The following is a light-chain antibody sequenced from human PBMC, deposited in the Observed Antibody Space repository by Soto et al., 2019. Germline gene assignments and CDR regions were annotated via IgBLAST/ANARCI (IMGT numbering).Light chain of an antibody. J-gene: IGKJ2*01. Sequence: DIQMTQSPSTLPASVGDRVTITCRTSQSISSWLAWYQQKPGKAPKLLIYKASSLASGVPSRFSGSGSGTEFTLTISSLQPDDFATYYCQKYNSYPYTFGQGTKLEIK. V-gene: IGKV1-5*03. CDR3: QKYNSYPYT. CDR1: QSISSW. CDR2: KAS.